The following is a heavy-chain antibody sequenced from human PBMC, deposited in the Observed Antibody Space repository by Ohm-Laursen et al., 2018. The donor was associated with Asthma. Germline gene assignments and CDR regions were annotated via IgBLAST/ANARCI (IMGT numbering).Heavy chain of an antibody. V-gene: IGHV3-23*01. CDR1: GFTFSSSS. Sequence: PLRLSCTASGFTFSSSSMNWVRQAPGKGLEWVSAISGSGGSTYYADSVKGRFTISRDNSKNTLYLQMNSLRAEDTAVYYCAKAKYSGSPNWFDPWGQGTLVTVSS. CDR2: ISGSGGST. D-gene: IGHD1-26*01. J-gene: IGHJ5*02. CDR3: AKAKYSGSPNWFDP.